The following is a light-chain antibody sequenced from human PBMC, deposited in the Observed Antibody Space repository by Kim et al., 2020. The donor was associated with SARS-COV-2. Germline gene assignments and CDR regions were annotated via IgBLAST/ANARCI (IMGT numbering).Light chain of an antibody. CDR3: QSTDSSGTYV. J-gene: IGLJ1*01. V-gene: IGLV3-25*03. CDR2: KDS. Sequence: VSQGQTARITCSGDALPKQYAYWYQQKPGQAPVLVIYKDSERPAGIPERFSGSSSGTTVTLTISGVQAEDEADYYCQSTDSSGTYVFGTGTKVTVL. CDR1: ALPKQY.